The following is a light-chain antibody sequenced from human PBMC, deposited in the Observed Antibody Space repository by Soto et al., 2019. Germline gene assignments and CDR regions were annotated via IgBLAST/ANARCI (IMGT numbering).Light chain of an antibody. Sequence: QSVLTQPASVSGSPGQSVTISCTGTSSNLDAYDSVSWYQQLPGTVPKLMIYEVNNRPSGVSNRFSGSKSDDTASLTISALQAEDEADYYCAAYTSKNTLIFGGGTKLTVL. V-gene: IGLV2-14*01. CDR2: EVN. CDR3: AAYTSKNTLI. J-gene: IGLJ2*01. CDR1: SSNLDAYDS.